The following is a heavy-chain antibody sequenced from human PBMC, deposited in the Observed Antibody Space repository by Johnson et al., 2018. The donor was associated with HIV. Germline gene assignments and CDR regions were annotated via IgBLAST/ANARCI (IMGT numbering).Heavy chain of an antibody. CDR2: INWNGGST. V-gene: IGHV3-20*04. CDR3: AREGGYCSGGSCVNAFDI. D-gene: IGHD2-15*01. CDR1: GFTFDDYG. Sequence: MQLVESGGGVVRPGGSLRLSCAASGFTFDDYGMSWVRHAPGKGLEWVSGINWNGGSTGYADSVKGRFTISRDNAKNSLSLQMNSLRAEDTALYYCAREGGYCSGGSCVNAFDIWGQGTMVTVSS. J-gene: IGHJ3*02.